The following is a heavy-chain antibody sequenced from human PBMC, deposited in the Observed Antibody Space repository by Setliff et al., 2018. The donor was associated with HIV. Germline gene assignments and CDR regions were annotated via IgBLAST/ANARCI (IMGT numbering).Heavy chain of an antibody. V-gene: IGHV4-59*12. Sequence: SETLSLTCTVSGGALNDYSWSWIRQSPGKRLEWIGYIRYTDSTDYNPSLESRVTMSVDTSKNQFSLKLTSVTAADTAVYYCAGTGHIEIDPLQPFEIWGQGTMVTVSS. J-gene: IGHJ3*02. D-gene: IGHD5-12*01. CDR3: AGTGHIEIDPLQPFEI. CDR2: IRYTDST. CDR1: GGALNDYS.